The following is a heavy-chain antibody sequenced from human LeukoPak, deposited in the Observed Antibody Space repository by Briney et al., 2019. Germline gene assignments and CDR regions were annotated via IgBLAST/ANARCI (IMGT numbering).Heavy chain of an antibody. V-gene: IGHV4-30-2*01. CDR2: IYHSGST. D-gene: IGHD2-2*01. Sequence: TLSLTCTVSGGSISSGGYYWSWIRQPPGKGLEWIGYIYHSGSTYYNPSLKSRVTISVDRSKNQFSLKLSSVTAADTAVYYCARVGYCSSTSCSGAEYFQHWGQGTLVTVSS. J-gene: IGHJ1*01. CDR3: ARVGYCSSTSCSGAEYFQH. CDR1: GGSISSGGYY.